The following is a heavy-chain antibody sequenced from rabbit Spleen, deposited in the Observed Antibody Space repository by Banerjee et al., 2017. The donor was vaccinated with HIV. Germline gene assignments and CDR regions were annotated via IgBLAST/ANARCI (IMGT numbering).Heavy chain of an antibody. V-gene: IGHV1S40*01. Sequence: QSLEESGGDLVKPGASLTLTCTASGFSFSSGYWVCWVRQAPGKGLELIACIYSSNGVTYYASWAKGRFTISKTSSTTVTLQMTGLTAADTATYFCARGMISYSTRPYFELWGPGTLVTVS. D-gene: IGHD7-1*01. CDR3: ARGMISYSTRPYFEL. CDR1: GFSFSSGYW. CDR2: IYSSNGVT. J-gene: IGHJ4*01.